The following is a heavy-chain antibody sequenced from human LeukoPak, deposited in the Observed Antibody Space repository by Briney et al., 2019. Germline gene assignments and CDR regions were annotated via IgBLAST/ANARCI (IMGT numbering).Heavy chain of an antibody. Sequence: SETLSLTCTVSGGSISNHYWSWIRQPPGKGLEWIGYIYYSGSTNYNPSLKSRVTISVDTSKNQFSLKLSSVTAADTAVYYCARVYYSSSYDYWYFDLWGRGTLVTVSS. CDR3: ARVYYSSSYDYWYFDL. J-gene: IGHJ2*01. V-gene: IGHV4-59*11. D-gene: IGHD6-13*01. CDR1: GGSISNHY. CDR2: IYYSGST.